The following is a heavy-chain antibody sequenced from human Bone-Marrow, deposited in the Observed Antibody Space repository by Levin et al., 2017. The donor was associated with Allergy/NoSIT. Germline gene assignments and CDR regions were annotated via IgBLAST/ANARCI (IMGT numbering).Heavy chain of an antibody. CDR2: IDNTGST. J-gene: IGHJ5*02. Sequence: SETLSLTCTVSGSSLSSYDYYWSWIRQSPGKGLEWIGNIDNTGSTSYNPSLKSRFSISIDTSNNQYSLRLSSVTAADTAVYYCAREQDHDYRDDYFDTWGQGILVTVSS. CDR1: GSSLSSYDYY. D-gene: IGHD3-16*01. V-gene: IGHV4-30-4*01. CDR3: AREQDHDYRDDYFDT.